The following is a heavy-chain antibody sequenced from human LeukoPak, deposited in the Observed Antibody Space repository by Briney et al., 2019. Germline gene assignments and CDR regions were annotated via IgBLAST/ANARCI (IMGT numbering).Heavy chain of an antibody. Sequence: GGSLRLSCAASGFTFRSYSMTWVRQAPGKGLEWVSTVTGSGSNTYYADSVKGRFTNSRDNSKNTLYLQMSSLRAEDTAVYYCAKTMGAIDHDYWGQGTLVTVSS. V-gene: IGHV3-23*01. D-gene: IGHD1-26*01. CDR2: VTGSGSNT. J-gene: IGHJ4*02. CDR1: GFTFRSYS. CDR3: AKTMGAIDHDY.